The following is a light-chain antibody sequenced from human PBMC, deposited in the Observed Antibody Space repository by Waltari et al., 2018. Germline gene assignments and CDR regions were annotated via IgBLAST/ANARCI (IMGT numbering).Light chain of an antibody. V-gene: IGKV1-12*01. CDR2: VAS. Sequence: DIQMTQSPSSVSASIGDRVTIHCRASQDIRTSLAWYQQKPGKAPKLLIFVASSLQSGVPPRFSGSGSGTDFTLTINSLQPEDFATYYCQQANSFPLTFGQGTRLEIK. CDR3: QQANSFPLT. CDR1: QDIRTS. J-gene: IGKJ5*01.